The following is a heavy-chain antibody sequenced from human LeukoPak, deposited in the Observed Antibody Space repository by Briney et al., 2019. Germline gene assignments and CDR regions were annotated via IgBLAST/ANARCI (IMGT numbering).Heavy chain of an antibody. CDR1: GDFISTNFY. CDR3: ARDGSGL. J-gene: IGHJ4*02. Sequence: PSETLSLTCRLSGDFISTNFYWSWIRQTPGKGLEWIANIHHSGTTYYNPSLKSRVTISIDTSRNQFSLKLKFVTAADTAIYYCARDGSGLWGRGPLVPVSS. D-gene: IGHD6-19*01. CDR2: IHHSGTT. V-gene: IGHV4-38-2*02.